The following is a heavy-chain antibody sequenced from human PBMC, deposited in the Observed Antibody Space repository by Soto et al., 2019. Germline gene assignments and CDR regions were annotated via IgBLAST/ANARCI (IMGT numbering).Heavy chain of an antibody. Sequence: SETLSLTCTVSGGSISSYYWSWIRQPPGKGLEWIGYIYYSGSTSYNPSLKSRVTISVDTSKNQFSLKLSSVTAAGTAVYYCARAIAPLRFLEWLRFDYWGQGTLVTVSS. V-gene: IGHV4-59*01. CDR2: IYYSGST. CDR1: GGSISSYY. J-gene: IGHJ4*02. CDR3: ARAIAPLRFLEWLRFDY. D-gene: IGHD3-3*01.